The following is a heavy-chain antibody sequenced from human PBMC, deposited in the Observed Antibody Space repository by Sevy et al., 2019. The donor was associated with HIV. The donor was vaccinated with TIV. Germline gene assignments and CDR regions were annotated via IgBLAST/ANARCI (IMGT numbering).Heavy chain of an antibody. V-gene: IGHV3-74*01. D-gene: IGHD1-1*01. CDR1: GFTFSRYW. CDR2: ITRDGRNT. CDR3: TTGGSHTGRGENFDY. J-gene: IGHJ4*02. Sequence: GGSLRLSCAASGFTFSRYWMHWVRQAPGKGLVWVSQITRDGRNTYYPDSVKGRFTISRDNARNTVYLQMNSLRAEDTAVYYCTTGGSHTGRGENFDYWGQGTLVTVSS.